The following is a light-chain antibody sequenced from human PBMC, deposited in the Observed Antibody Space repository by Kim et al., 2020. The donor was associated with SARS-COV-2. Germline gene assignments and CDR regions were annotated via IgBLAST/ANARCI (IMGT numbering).Light chain of an antibody. CDR1: QSVSTNY. V-gene: IGKV3-20*01. CDR2: GAS. CDR3: QQYGSSPLT. J-gene: IGKJ4*01. Sequence: LSPGESATLSGRASQSVSTNYLAWYQQKPGQAPRLLIFGASSRATGIPDRFSASGAGRDFTLTISRLEPEDFAVYYCQQYGSSPLTFGGGTKLEI.